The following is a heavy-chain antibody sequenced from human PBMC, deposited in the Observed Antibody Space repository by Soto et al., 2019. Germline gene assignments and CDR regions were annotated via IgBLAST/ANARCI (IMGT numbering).Heavy chain of an antibody. V-gene: IGHV1-2*04. J-gene: IGHJ6*02. Sequence: QVQLVQSGAEVKKPGASVKVSCKASGYTFTGYYMHWVRQAPGQGLEWMGWINPNSGGTNYAQKFQGWVTMTRDTSISTAYMELSRLRSDDTAVYYYARDLCSSGPLYYYYYGMDVWGQGTTVTVSS. CDR2: INPNSGGT. CDR1: GYTFTGYY. CDR3: ARDLCSSGPLYYYYYGMDV. D-gene: IGHD6-6*01.